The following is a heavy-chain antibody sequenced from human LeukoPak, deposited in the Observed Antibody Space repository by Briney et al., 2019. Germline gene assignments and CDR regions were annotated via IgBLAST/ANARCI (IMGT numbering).Heavy chain of an antibody. CDR3: ARGATVTRVDY. V-gene: IGHV1-69*04. J-gene: IGHJ4*02. CDR2: IIPILGIA. D-gene: IGHD4-17*01. CDR1: GGTFSSYA. Sequence: SVKVSCKASGGTFSSYAISWVRQAPGQGLEWMGRIIPILGIANYAQKFQGRVTITADKSTSTAYMELSSLRSEDTAVYYCARGATVTRVDYWGKGTRVTVS.